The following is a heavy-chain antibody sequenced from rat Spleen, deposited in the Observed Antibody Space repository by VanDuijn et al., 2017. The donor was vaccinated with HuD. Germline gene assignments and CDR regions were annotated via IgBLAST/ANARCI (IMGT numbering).Heavy chain of an antibody. CDR3: TRHHYDGYYHGPVFGVMDS. D-gene: IGHD1-12*03. CDR2: ISTGGDNT. Sequence: EVQLVESGGGLVQPGRSMKLSCAASGFTFSSFPMAWVRQAPTKGLEWVAYISTGGDNTYYRDSVKGRFTISRDDAKSTLYLQMSSLRSEEPAIYYCTRHHYDGYYHGPVFGVMDSWGRGASVTVSS. J-gene: IGHJ4*01. V-gene: IGHV5-46*01. CDR1: GFTFSSFP.